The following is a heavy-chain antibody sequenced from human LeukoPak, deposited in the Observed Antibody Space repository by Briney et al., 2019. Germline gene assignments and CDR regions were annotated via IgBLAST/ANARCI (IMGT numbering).Heavy chain of an antibody. V-gene: IGHV4-59*01. CDR1: GGSISSYY. CDR2: IYYSGST. CDR3: ARDVVPKYCSSTSCYRGGFDY. J-gene: IGHJ4*02. Sequence: SETLSLTCTVSGGSISSYYWSWIRQPPGKGLEGIGYIYYSGSTNYNPSLKSRVTISVDTSKNQFSLKLSSVTAADTAVYYCARDVVPKYCSSTSCYRGGFDYWGQGTLVTVSS. D-gene: IGHD2-2*01.